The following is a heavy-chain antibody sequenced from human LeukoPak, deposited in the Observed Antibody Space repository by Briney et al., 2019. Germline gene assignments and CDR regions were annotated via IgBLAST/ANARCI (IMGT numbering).Heavy chain of an antibody. CDR1: GFTFNRCW. Sequence: GGSLRLSCVVSGFTFNRCWMNWVRQAPGKGLEWVSAISNNGGYTYYADSVQGRFTISRDNSKSTLCLQMNSLRAEDTAVYYCAKQLGYCSDGSCYFPYWGQGTLVTVSS. D-gene: IGHD2-15*01. CDR2: ISNNGGYT. V-gene: IGHV3-23*01. J-gene: IGHJ4*02. CDR3: AKQLGYCSDGSCYFPY.